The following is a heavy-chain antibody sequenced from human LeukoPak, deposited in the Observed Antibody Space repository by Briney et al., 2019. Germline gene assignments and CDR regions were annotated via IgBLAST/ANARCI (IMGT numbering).Heavy chain of an antibody. CDR3: AKGRYSSGFDAFDI. CDR2: ISSSGSTI. D-gene: IGHD6-19*01. V-gene: IGHV3-11*01. J-gene: IGHJ3*02. Sequence: GGSLRLSCAASGFSFSDYYMSWIRQAPGKGLEWVSYISSSGSTIYYADSVKGRFTISRDNAKNSLYLQMNSLRAEDTALYYCAKGRYSSGFDAFDIWGQGTMVTVSS. CDR1: GFSFSDYY.